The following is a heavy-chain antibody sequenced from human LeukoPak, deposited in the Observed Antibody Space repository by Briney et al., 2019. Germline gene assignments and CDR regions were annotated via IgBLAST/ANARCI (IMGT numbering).Heavy chain of an antibody. CDR2: FDPEDGET. V-gene: IGHV1-24*01. CDR1: GYTLTELS. CDR3: ATTYSYDSSGYSLFDY. J-gene: IGHJ4*02. D-gene: IGHD3-22*01. Sequence: ASVKVSCKVSGYTLTELSMHWVRQAPGKGLEWMGGFDPEDGETIYAQKFQGRVTMTEDTSTDTAYMELSSLRSEDTAVYYCATTYSYDSSGYSLFDYWGQGTLVTVSS.